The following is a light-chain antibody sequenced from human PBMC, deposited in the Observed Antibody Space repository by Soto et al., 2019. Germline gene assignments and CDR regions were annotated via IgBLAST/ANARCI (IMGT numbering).Light chain of an antibody. CDR2: GAF. V-gene: IGKV3-20*01. CDR3: QQYSASTLT. CDR1: QYVNSHY. J-gene: IGKJ4*01. Sequence: EVVLTQSPGTLSLSPGERGTLSCRASQYVNSHYLAWYQQKPGQAPRLLIFGAFNRASGVPDRFRGSGSGTDFSLTISALEPEDFGVYYCQQYSASTLTFGGGTRVDVK.